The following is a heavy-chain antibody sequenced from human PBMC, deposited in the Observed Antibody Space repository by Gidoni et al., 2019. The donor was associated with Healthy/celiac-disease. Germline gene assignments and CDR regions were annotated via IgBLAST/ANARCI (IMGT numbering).Heavy chain of an antibody. CDR1: GYTFTSYA. CDR2: INAGNGNT. Sequence: QVQLVQSGAEVKKPGASVKVYCKASGYTFTSYAMHWVRQAPGQRLEWMGWINAGNGNTKYSQKFQGRVTITRDTSASTAYMELSSLRSEDTAVYYCARDRLTYYYDSSGYHDAFDIWGQGTMVTVSS. J-gene: IGHJ3*02. V-gene: IGHV1-3*01. D-gene: IGHD3-22*01. CDR3: ARDRLTYYYDSSGYHDAFDI.